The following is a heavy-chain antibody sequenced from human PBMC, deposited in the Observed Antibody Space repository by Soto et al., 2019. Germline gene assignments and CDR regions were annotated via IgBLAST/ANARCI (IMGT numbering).Heavy chain of an antibody. CDR3: TTDTAGYHLLILNYYGMDV. CDR2: IRSKTDGGTT. CDR1: GFTFINAW. Sequence: EVQLVESGGGLVKPGGSLRLSCAASGFTFINAWMSWVRQAPGKGLEWVGRIRSKTDGGTTDYAAPVKGRFTISRDDSRNTLYLQMNSLKTEDTGVYYCTTDTAGYHLLILNYYGMDVWGQGTTVTVSS. D-gene: IGHD6-25*01. J-gene: IGHJ6*02. V-gene: IGHV3-15*01.